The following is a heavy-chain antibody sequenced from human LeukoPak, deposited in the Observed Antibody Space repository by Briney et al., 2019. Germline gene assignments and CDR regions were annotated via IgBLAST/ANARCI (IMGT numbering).Heavy chain of an antibody. CDR2: ISSSSSYI. V-gene: IGHV3-21*01. Sequence: GGSLRLSCAASGFTFSSYSMNWVRQAPGKGLEWVSSISSSSSYIYYADSVKGRFTISRDNAKNSLYLQMNSLRAEDTAVYYCARDPSGWYSWFQGDFDYWGQETLVTVSS. J-gene: IGHJ4*02. CDR1: GFTFSSYS. D-gene: IGHD6-19*01. CDR3: ARDPSGWYSWFQGDFDY.